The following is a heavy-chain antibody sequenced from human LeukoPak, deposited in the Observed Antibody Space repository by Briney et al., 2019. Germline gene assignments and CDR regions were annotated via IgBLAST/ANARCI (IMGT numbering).Heavy chain of an antibody. CDR2: VYHTGIT. Sequence: SETLSLTCTVSGGSITSNTFYWGWIRQPPGKGLEWIGTVYHTGITHYNPSLKSRITISVDTSKNHFSLNLNSVTAADTAVYYCARHGILTDHSITACGQGILVTVSS. CDR1: GGSITSNTFY. J-gene: IGHJ5*01. V-gene: IGHV4-39*01. CDR3: ARHGILTDHSITA. D-gene: IGHD1-14*01.